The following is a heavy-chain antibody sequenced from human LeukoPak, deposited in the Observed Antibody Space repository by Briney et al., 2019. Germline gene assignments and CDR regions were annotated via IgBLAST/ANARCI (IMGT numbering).Heavy chain of an antibody. D-gene: IGHD2-8*01. CDR2: IAGVCCAT. CDR1: GFTFSDYA. V-gene: IGHV3-23*01. CDR3: AKDSIQRNGVFDAFDI. Sequence: GGSLRLSCTASGFTFSDYAMKWVRQVPGKGLEGVAHIAGVCCATFSAAPVKAPFLVSRDNYKNTLWLQINSLRAEATALYYCAKDSIQRNGVFDAFDIWGQGAMVTVSS. J-gene: IGHJ3*02.